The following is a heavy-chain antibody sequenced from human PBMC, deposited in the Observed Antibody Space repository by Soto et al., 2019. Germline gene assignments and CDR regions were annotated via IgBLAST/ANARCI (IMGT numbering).Heavy chain of an antibody. V-gene: IGHV1-24*01. CDR1: GYTLTELS. Sequence: ASLKVSCKVSGYTLTELSMHWVRQAPGKGLEWMGGFDPEDGETIYAQKFQGRVTMTEDTSTDTAYMELSSLGSEDTAVYYCATGRITIVGATDLDYWGQGTLVTVSS. D-gene: IGHD1-26*01. CDR3: ATGRITIVGATDLDY. J-gene: IGHJ4*02. CDR2: FDPEDGET.